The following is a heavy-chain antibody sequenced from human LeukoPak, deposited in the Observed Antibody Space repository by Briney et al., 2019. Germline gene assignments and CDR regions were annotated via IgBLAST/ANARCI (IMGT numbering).Heavy chain of an antibody. CDR3: AKDQPYDFWSGYAHYFDY. CDR1: GFTFSSHW. Sequence: GGSLRLSCAASGFTFSSHWMSWVRQVPGKGLEWVANIKEDGSEKYFVDSVKGRFTISRDNSKNTLYLQMNSLRAEDTAVYYCAKDQPYDFWSGYAHYFDYWGQGTLVTVSS. V-gene: IGHV3-7*03. J-gene: IGHJ4*02. CDR2: IKEDGSEK. D-gene: IGHD3-3*01.